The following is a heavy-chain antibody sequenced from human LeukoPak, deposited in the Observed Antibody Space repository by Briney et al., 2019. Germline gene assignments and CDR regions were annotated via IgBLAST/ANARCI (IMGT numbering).Heavy chain of an antibody. CDR1: GFTFSSYG. D-gene: IGHD3-3*01. Sequence: PGGSLRLSCAASGFTFSSYGMHWVRQAPGKGLEWVAFIRYDGSNKYYADSVKGRFTISRDNSKNTLYLQMNSLRAEDTAVYYCAKGVPSSNTIFGVVITGFDYWGQGTLVTVSS. V-gene: IGHV3-30*02. CDR2: IRYDGSNK. CDR3: AKGVPSSNTIFGVVITGFDY. J-gene: IGHJ4*02.